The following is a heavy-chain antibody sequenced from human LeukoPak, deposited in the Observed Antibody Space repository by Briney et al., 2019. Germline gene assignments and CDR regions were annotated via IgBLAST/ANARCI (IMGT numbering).Heavy chain of an antibody. CDR2: ISAYNGNT. D-gene: IGHD2-15*01. J-gene: IGHJ6*03. CDR1: GYTFTSYG. CDR3: ASVFTRAYYYYYMDV. V-gene: IGHV1-18*01. Sequence: ASVKVSCKASGYTFTSYGISWVRQAPGQGLEWMGWISAYNGNTNYAQKFQGRVTITADKSTSTAYMELSRLRFEDTAVYYCASVFTRAYYYYYMDVWGKGTTVTISS.